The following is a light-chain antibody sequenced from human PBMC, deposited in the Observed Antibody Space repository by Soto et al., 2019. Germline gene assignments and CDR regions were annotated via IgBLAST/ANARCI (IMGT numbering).Light chain of an antibody. CDR2: LGS. J-gene: IGKJ1*01. CDR3: MQPLQSWT. Sequence: FDWYLQRPGHSPQLLIYLGSNRASGVPDRFSGSGSGTDFTLKISRVEAEDVGVYYCMQPLQSWTFGQGTKVDIK. V-gene: IGKV2-28*01.